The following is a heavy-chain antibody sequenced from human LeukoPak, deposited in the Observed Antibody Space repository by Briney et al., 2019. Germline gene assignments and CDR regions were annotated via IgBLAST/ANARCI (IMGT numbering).Heavy chain of an antibody. V-gene: IGHV1-69*04. CDR2: IIPILGIA. CDR1: GGTFSSYA. Sequence: SVKVSCKASGGTFSSYAISWVRQAPGQGLEWMGRIIPILGIANYAQKFQGRVTITADKSTSTAYMELSSLRSEDTAVYYCARGRWNDQPDYWGQGTLATVSS. J-gene: IGHJ4*02. CDR3: ARGRWNDQPDY. D-gene: IGHD1-1*01.